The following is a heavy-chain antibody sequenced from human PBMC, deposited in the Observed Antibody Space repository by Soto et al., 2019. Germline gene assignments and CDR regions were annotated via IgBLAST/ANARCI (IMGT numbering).Heavy chain of an antibody. V-gene: IGHV3-21*01. CDR3: ARETVSYSWNDWLMDV. D-gene: IGHD1-20*01. J-gene: IGHJ6*02. CDR1: GFTFSTYT. CDR2: ISSSSVYI. Sequence: EVQLVESGGGLVKPGGSLRLSCAASGFTFSTYTMNWFRQAPGKGLEWISSISSSSVYIYYADSVTGRFTISRDNAKNSLHLQMNSLGAGDTAVYYCARETVSYSWNDWLMDVWGQVTTVTVSS.